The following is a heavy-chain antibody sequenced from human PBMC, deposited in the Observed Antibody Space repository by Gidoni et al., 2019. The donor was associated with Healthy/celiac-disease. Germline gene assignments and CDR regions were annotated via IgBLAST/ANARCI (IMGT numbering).Heavy chain of an antibody. CDR1: GFTFTSSA. V-gene: IGHV1-58*01. CDR3: AADEVGGPYYDFWRDPPFPPYGMDV. CDR2: IVVGSGNT. Sequence: QMQLVQSGPEVKKPGTSVKVSCKASGFTFTSSAVQWVRQARGQRLEWIGWIVVGSGNTNYAQKFQERVTITRDMSTSTAYMELSSLRSEDTAVYYCAADEVGGPYYDFWRDPPFPPYGMDVWGQGTTVTVSS. J-gene: IGHJ6*02. D-gene: IGHD3-3*01.